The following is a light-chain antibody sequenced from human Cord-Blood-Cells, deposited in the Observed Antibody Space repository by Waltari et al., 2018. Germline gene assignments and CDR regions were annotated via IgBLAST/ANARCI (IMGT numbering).Light chain of an antibody. CDR2: GNS. J-gene: IGLJ3*02. CDR3: QSYDSSLSGWV. Sequence: QSVLTQPPSVSGPPGPRVTISCTGSSSNIGAGYDVPWYQQLPGTAPKLLIYGNSNRPSGVPDRFSGSKSGTSASLAITGLQAEDEADYYCQSYDSSLSGWVFGGGTKLTVL. V-gene: IGLV1-40*01. CDR1: SSNIGAGYD.